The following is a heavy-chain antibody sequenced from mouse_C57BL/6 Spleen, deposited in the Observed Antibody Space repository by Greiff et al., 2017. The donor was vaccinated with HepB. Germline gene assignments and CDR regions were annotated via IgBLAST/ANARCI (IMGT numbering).Heavy chain of an antibody. Sequence: QVQLQQSGPGLVQPSQSLSITCTVSGFSFTSYGVHWVRQSPGKGLEWLGVIWRGGSTDYNAAFMSRLSITKDNSKSQVFFKMNSLQADDTAIYYCAKNVLYDYDWFAYWGQGTLVTVSA. D-gene: IGHD2-4*01. CDR2: IWRGGST. CDR3: AKNVLYDYDWFAY. J-gene: IGHJ3*01. CDR1: GFSFTSYG. V-gene: IGHV2-5*01.